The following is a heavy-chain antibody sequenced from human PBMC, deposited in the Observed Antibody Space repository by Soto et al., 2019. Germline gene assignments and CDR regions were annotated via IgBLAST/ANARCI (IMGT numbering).Heavy chain of an antibody. Sequence: SVKVSAKSSGGFNNYAISWVRQAPGQGLEWMVVFIPELGTSNYAQRFQGRVTITVDKATNTAYLNLTTLTSEETAIYYCARPYTTRTEXRGQGTSVPVS. CDR2: FIPELGTS. V-gene: IGHV1-69*06. CDR3: ARPYTTRTEX. J-gene: IGHJ4*02. D-gene: IGHD1-1*01. CDR1: GGFNNYA.